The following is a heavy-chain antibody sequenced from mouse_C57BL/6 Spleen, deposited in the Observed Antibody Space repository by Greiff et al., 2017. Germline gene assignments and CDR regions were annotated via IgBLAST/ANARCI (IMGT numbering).Heavy chain of an antibody. CDR3: ASEGVLSTETGAMDD. V-gene: IGHV2-6*01. J-gene: IGHJ4*01. D-gene: IGHD2-1*01. CDR2: IWGVGST. Sequence: VQLVESGPGLVAPSQSLSIPCTVSGFSLTRYGVDWVRQSPGKGLEWLGVIWGVGSTNYNSALKSSLSISKDNSTSQGFLKMNMLQTDDTAMYYCASEGVLSTETGAMDDWGQGTSVTVSS. CDR1: GFSLTRYG.